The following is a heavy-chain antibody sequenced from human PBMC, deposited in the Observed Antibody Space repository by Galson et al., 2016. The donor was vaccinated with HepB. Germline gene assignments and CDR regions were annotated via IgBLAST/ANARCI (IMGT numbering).Heavy chain of an antibody. V-gene: IGHV3-64D*09. D-gene: IGHD6-13*01. J-gene: IGHJ3*02. CDR1: GFSFTTYY. CDR2: ISNNGGAK. Sequence: SLRLSCAASGFSFTTYYIDWVRQAPGKRLEYVSGISNNGGAKYHADSVKGRFTISRDNSKNTVDLHMSSLRPEDTAVYYCVRDGSSQFSSNWYVAFGIWGQGTVVTVSS. CDR3: VRDGSSQFSSNWYVAFGI.